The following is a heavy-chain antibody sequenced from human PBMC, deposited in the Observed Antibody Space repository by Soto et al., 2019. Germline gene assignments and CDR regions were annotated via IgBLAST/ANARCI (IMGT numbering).Heavy chain of an antibody. CDR2: ISYDGSNQ. CDR1: GFSFNTYG. V-gene: IGHV3-30*18. CDR3: TKTSGADIIVVVEGHGGHYGFDV. Sequence: QVKLVESGGGVVQPGRSLRLSCEASGFSFNTYGMHWVRQAPGKGLEWVAVISYDGSNQFYGDSVKGRFTISRDDSKNSVYLQMKGLSPEDTAVYYCTKTSGADIIVVVEGHGGHYGFDVWCQGAMVIVSS. J-gene: IGHJ3*01. D-gene: IGHD2-15*01.